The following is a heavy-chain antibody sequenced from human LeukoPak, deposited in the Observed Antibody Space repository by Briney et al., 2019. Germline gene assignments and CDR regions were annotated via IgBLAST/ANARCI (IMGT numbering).Heavy chain of an antibody. Sequence: GGSLRLSCAASGFTFTNYWMHWVRQAPGEGLMWVSRVKCDGDGTIYADSVKGRFTVSRDNTKNSVYLQMSSLRADDTGVYYCARGGLDHAYDIWGQGTMVPVSS. CDR2: VKCDGDGT. CDR3: ARGGLDHAYDI. J-gene: IGHJ3*02. CDR1: GFTFTNYW. V-gene: IGHV3-74*01. D-gene: IGHD6-19*01.